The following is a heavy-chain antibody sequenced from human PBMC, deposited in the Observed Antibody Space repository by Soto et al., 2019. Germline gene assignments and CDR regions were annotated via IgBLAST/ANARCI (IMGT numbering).Heavy chain of an antibody. CDR1: GGSISSYY. Sequence: SETLSLTCTVSGGSISSYYWSWIRQPPGKGLEWIGYTYYSGSTNYNPSLKSRVTISVDTSKNQFSLKLSSVTAADTAVYYCASVLTYYDFWSGYYNYDAFDIWGQGTMVTVSS. CDR2: TYYSGST. V-gene: IGHV4-59*01. CDR3: ASVLTYYDFWSGYYNYDAFDI. J-gene: IGHJ3*02. D-gene: IGHD3-3*01.